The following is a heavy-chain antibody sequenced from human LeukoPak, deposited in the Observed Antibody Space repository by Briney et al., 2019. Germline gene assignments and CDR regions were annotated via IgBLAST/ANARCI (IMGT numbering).Heavy chain of an antibody. J-gene: IGHJ3*01. CDR1: GFTFSSYS. D-gene: IGHD4-23*01. V-gene: IGHV3-21*01. Sequence: PGRSLRLSCAASGFTFSSYSMNWVRQAPGKGLEWVSSITSTGRYIFYADSLKGRFTISRDNAKKSLYLQMNSLRAEDTAVYYCARLRNVGGNPHPFNVWGQGTTVTVSS. CDR3: ARLRNVGGNPHPFNV. CDR2: ITSTGRYI.